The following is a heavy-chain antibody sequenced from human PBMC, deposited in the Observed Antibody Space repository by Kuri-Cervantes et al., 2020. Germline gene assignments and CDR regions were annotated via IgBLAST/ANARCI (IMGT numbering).Heavy chain of an antibody. CDR2: IKVYGSQQ. CDR3: ARDDCCLFDF. D-gene: IGHD2-21*01. V-gene: IGHV3-7*01. Sequence: GEALEISFAASGFTFTHYWMNWVRQAPGKGLEWVANIKVYGSQQNYVDSVKGRFTISRDDAESSLYLQMNSLRDGDTAVYYCARDDCCLFDFWGQGTLVTVSS. J-gene: IGHJ4*02. CDR1: GFTFTHYW.